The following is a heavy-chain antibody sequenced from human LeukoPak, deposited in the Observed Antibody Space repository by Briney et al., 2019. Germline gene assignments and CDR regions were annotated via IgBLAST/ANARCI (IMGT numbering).Heavy chain of an antibody. CDR1: GFTFSDYY. Sequence: GGSLRLSCAASGFTFSDYYMSWIRQAPGKGLEWVSYISSSGSTIYYVYYADSVKGRFTISRDNAKNSLYLQMNSLRAEDTAVYYCARERGDSSGSHLDYWGQGTLVTVSS. CDR3: ARERGDSSGSHLDY. D-gene: IGHD3-22*01. V-gene: IGHV3-11*04. CDR2: ISSSGSTIYYV. J-gene: IGHJ4*02.